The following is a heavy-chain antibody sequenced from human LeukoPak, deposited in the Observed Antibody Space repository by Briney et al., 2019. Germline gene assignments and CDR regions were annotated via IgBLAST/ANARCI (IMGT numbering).Heavy chain of an antibody. J-gene: IGHJ5*02. D-gene: IGHD3-22*01. Sequence: ASVKVSCKASGYTFTDYGINWVRQAPGQGLEWMAWISTYNGNTNYAQKFQGRVTITTDESTSTAYMELSSLRSEDTAVYYCVVVVVIGYNWFDPWGQGTLVTVSS. CDR2: ISTYNGNT. CDR1: GYTFTDYG. CDR3: VVVVVIGYNWFDP. V-gene: IGHV1-18*01.